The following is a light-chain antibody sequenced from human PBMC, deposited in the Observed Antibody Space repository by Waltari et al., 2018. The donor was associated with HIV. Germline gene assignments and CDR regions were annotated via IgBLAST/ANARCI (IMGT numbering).Light chain of an antibody. V-gene: IGLV2-14*01. CDR1: SSDAGGSNY. CDR2: DGS. J-gene: IGLJ2*01. CDR3: SSYTSSSTLV. Sequence: QSALTQPASVSGSHGQSLTHSCNGTSSDAGGSNYVSWYQQHPGKPPKLMISDGSNRPSGVSNRFSGSKSGNTASLTISGLQAEDEADYYCSSYTSSSTLVFGGGTKLTVL.